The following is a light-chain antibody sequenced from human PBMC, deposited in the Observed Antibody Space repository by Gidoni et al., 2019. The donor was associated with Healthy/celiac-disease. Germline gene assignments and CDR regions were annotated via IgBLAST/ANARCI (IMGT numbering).Light chain of an antibody. CDR3: QQYNNWRET. CDR2: GAS. V-gene: IGKV3-15*01. J-gene: IGKJ1*01. Sequence: EIVMTQSPATLSVTPGESATLSCRASKSVSSNLAWYQQTPGQAPRLLIYGASTRATGIPARFSGSGSGTEFTLTISSLQSEDFAVYYCQQYNNWRETFGQGTKVEIK. CDR1: KSVSSN.